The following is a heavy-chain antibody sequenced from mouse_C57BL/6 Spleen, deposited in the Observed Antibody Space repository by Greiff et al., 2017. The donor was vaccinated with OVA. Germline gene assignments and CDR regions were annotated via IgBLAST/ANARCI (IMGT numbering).Heavy chain of an antibody. CDR2: IYPGDGDT. D-gene: IGHD1-1*01. CDR3: ARSGSSNWYFDV. Sequence: VKLQQSGAELVKPGASVKISCKASGYAFSSYWMNWVKQRPGKGLEWIGQIYPGDGDTNYNGKFKGKATLTADKSSSTAYMQLSSLTSEDSAVYFCARSGSSNWYFDVWGTGTTVTVSS. CDR1: GYAFSSYW. V-gene: IGHV1-80*01. J-gene: IGHJ1*03.